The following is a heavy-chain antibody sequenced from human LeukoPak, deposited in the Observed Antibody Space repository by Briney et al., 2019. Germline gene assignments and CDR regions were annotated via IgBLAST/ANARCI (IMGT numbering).Heavy chain of an antibody. V-gene: IGHV3-11*04. D-gene: IGHD1-26*01. CDR2: ISSGGATI. CDR1: GFTFSDYY. CDR3: ARVPGSRSPYYLDS. Sequence: GGSLRLSCAASGFTFSDYYMSWVRQAPGKGLEWVSYISSGGATIKYAESVKGRFTISRDNAKNSLYLQMSSVRVEGTAVYYCARVPGSRSPYYLDSWGQGALVTVSP. J-gene: IGHJ4*02.